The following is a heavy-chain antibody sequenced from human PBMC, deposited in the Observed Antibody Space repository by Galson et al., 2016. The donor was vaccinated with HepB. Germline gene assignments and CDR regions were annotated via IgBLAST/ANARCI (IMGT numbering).Heavy chain of an antibody. J-gene: IGHJ3*02. CDR1: GFTYSSYA. V-gene: IGHV3-23*01. D-gene: IGHD4-11*01. CDR2: ISGSGGNI. Sequence: SLRLSCAASGFTYSSYAMNWVRQAPGKGLAWVPSISGSGGNIYFADSVKGRFTISRDNSKNRPYLQMNSLRAEDTAVYYCAKALNWDYKLDAFDIWGPGTMVTVSS. CDR3: AKALNWDYKLDAFDI.